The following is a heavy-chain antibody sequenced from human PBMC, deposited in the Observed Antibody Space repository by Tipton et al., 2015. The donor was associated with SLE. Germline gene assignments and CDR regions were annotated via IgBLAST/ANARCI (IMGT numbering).Heavy chain of an antibody. CDR1: GGSISSYY. CDR3: ARGPRDGYKDAFDI. J-gene: IGHJ3*02. V-gene: IGHV4-34*01. D-gene: IGHD5-24*01. CDR2: INHSGST. Sequence: TLSLTCTVSGGSISSYYWSWIRQPPGKGLEWIGEINHSGSTNYNPSLKSRVTISVDTSKKQFSLKLSSVTAADTAAYYCARGPRDGYKDAFDIWGQGTMVTVSS.